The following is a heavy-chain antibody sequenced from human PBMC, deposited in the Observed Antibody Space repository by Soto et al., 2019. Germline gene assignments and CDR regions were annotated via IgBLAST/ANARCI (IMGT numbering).Heavy chain of an antibody. CDR3: ARGITIFGVVTLRFDP. J-gene: IGHJ5*02. D-gene: IGHD3-3*01. V-gene: IGHV1-2*04. Sequence: ASVKVSCKASGYTFTGYYMHWVRQAPGQGLEWMGWINPNSGGTNYAQKFQGWVTMTRDTSISTAYMELSRLRSDDTAVYYCARGITIFGVVTLRFDPWGQGTLVTVSS. CDR2: INPNSGGT. CDR1: GYTFTGYY.